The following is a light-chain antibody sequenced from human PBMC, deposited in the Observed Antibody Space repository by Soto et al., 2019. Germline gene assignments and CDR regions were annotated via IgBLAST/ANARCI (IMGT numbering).Light chain of an antibody. CDR3: QQYNDWWT. V-gene: IGKV3-15*01. J-gene: IGKJ1*01. Sequence: EIVMTQSPDTLSVSPEERATLSCRASQSVSNNLAWYHQKPGQAPRLLIFGASTRATGIPARFSGSGSGTEFTLTISSLQSEDFAVYYCQQYNDWWTFGQGTKVEIK. CDR1: QSVSNN. CDR2: GAS.